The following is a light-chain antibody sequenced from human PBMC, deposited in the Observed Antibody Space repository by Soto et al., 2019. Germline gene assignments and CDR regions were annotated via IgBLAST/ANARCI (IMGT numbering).Light chain of an antibody. CDR2: GAS. CDR1: QSVSSN. J-gene: IGKJ5*01. Sequence: DIVMTQSPAKLSVSPRERATLSCRASQSVSSNLAWYQQKPGQAPRLLIYGASTRATGIPARFSGSGSGTEFTLTISSLQSEEFAVYYCKKYNNWPLTVGNGKRLAIK. CDR3: KKYNNWPLT. V-gene: IGKV3-15*01.